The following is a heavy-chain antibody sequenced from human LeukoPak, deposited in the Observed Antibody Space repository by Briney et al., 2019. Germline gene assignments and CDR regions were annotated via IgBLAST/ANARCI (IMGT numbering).Heavy chain of an antibody. Sequence: GVSLRLSCAASGFSFSSYWMTWVRQAPGKGLEWVANIKQDGSEKYYVDSVKGRFTISRDNAKNSLYLQMNSLRAEDTAVYYCVGTSRSATVTTHNWFDPWGQGTLVTVSS. J-gene: IGHJ5*02. CDR1: GFSFSSYW. D-gene: IGHD4-17*01. CDR3: VGTSRSATVTTHNWFDP. V-gene: IGHV3-7*01. CDR2: IKQDGSEK.